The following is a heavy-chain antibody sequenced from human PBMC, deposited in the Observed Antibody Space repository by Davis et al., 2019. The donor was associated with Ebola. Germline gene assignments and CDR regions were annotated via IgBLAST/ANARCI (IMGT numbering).Heavy chain of an antibody. D-gene: IGHD5-18*01. J-gene: IGHJ4*02. CDR3: ARGYSYGSRIFDY. CDR2: IYHSGST. V-gene: IGHV4-4*02. Sequence: SETLSLTCAVSGGSISSSNWWSWVRQPPGKGLEWIGEIYHSGSTNYNPSLKSRVTISVDKSKNQFSLKLSSVTAADTAVYYCARGYSYGSRIFDYWGQGTLVTVSS. CDR1: GGSISSSNW.